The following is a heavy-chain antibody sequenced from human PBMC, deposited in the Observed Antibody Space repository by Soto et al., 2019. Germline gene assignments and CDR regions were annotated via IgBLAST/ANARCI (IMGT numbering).Heavy chain of an antibody. CDR2: LIPLFGTT. V-gene: IGHV1-69*06. CDR3: ARGPNWGYRFDS. J-gene: IGHJ4*02. D-gene: IGHD7-27*01. Sequence: QVQLVQSGAEVKKPGSSVKVSCEASGGTFSGHAISWVRQAPGQGPEWMGGLIPLFGTTQHAQNFQDRPTMPADKSTSTAYMELTSLRFEDTAIYYCARGPNWGYRFDSWGQGTLVTVSS. CDR1: GGTFSGHA.